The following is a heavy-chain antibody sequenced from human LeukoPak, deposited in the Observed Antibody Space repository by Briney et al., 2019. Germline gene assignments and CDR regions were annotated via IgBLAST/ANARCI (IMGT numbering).Heavy chain of an antibody. J-gene: IGHJ4*02. Sequence: SETLSLTCTVSGASTASHYWTWLRQPPGKELEWIAYMFDTVSTKSNPSLKSRLTLSVDTSKKQLSLRLSSVTAADTAVYYCATIKRGSTYGYFDFWGQGIKVTVSS. CDR1: GASTASHY. CDR2: MFDTVST. V-gene: IGHV4-59*11. D-gene: IGHD5-18*01. CDR3: ATIKRGSTYGYFDF.